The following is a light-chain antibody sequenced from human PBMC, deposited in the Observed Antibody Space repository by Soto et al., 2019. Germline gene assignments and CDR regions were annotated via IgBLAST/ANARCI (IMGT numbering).Light chain of an antibody. CDR3: QVWGSSSDPWV. Sequence: SYELTQPPSVSVAPGKTARITCGGNNIGSKSVHWYQQKPGQAPVLVIYYDSDRPSGIPERFSGSNSGNTATLTISRVEDGDEADYYCQVWGSSSDPWVFGGGTKLTVL. CDR2: YDS. CDR1: NIGSKS. J-gene: IGLJ3*02. V-gene: IGLV3-21*04.